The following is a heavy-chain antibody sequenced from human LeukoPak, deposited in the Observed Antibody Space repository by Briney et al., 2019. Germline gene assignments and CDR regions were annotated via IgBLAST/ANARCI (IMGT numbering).Heavy chain of an antibody. J-gene: IGHJ4*02. D-gene: IGHD7-27*01. CDR1: GGSISSYY. Sequence: SETLSLTCTVSGGSISSYYWSWIRQPPGKGLEWIGYIYYSGSTNYNPSLKSRVTISVDTSKNQFSLKLSSVTAADTAVYYCARANWGIGGFDYWGQGTLVTVSS. CDR2: IYYSGST. CDR3: ARANWGIGGFDY. V-gene: IGHV4-59*08.